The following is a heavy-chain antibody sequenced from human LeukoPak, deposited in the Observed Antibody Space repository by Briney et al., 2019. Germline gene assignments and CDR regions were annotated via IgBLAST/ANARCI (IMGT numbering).Heavy chain of an antibody. D-gene: IGHD2-2*01. V-gene: IGHV3-30*02. CDR2: MRYDGSSQ. J-gene: IGHJ4*02. Sequence: GGSLRLSRTASGFIFSSYGMHWVRQAPGKGLEWVAFMRYDGSSQYSADSVKGRFTLSRDNSKKTLYLQMNSLRPEDTAVYYCARDCCSTTSCYSDYWGQGTPVTVSS. CDR3: ARDCCSTTSCYSDY. CDR1: GFIFSSYG.